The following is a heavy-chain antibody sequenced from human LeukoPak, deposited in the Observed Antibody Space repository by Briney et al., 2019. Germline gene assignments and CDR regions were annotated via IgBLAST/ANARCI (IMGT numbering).Heavy chain of an antibody. CDR3: ARSSGSGWSFFDY. D-gene: IGHD6-19*01. CDR1: GYGFPSYW. V-gene: IGHV5-51*01. Sequence: GESLKISCNGSGYGFPSYWIGWVRQMPGKGLEWMGIIYPADSDARYSPSFQGHVTLSADESISTAYLQWSSLRASDTAMYYCARSSGSGWSFFDYWGQGTLVTVSS. CDR2: IYPADSDA. J-gene: IGHJ4*02.